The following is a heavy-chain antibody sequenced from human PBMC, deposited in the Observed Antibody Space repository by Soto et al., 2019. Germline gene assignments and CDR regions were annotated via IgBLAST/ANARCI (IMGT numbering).Heavy chain of an antibody. D-gene: IGHD3-10*01. CDR1: DFTFDNYA. V-gene: IGHV3-9*01. Sequence: EVQLVESGGGLVQPGRSLRLSCAASDFTFDNYAMHWVRQAPGKGLEWVSGISWNSGTLVYADSVKGRFTISKDNAKNSLFLHTNSLSPEETALYFCAKGRTSALELGSFGDNAFDVWGQGTMVTVSS. CDR2: ISWNSGTL. CDR3: AKGRTSALELGSFGDNAFDV. J-gene: IGHJ3*01.